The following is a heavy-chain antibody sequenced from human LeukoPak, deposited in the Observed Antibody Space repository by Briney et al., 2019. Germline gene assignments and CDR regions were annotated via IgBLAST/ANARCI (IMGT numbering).Heavy chain of an antibody. CDR2: IYYSGST. D-gene: IGHD2-15*01. Sequence: SETLSLTCTVSGGSISSGCYYWSWIRQHPGKGLEWIGYIYYSGSTYYNPSLESRVTISVDTSKNQFSLKLSSVTAADTAVYYCARAPGYCSGGSCYTPPAEYFQHWGQGTLVTVSS. J-gene: IGHJ1*01. V-gene: IGHV4-31*03. CDR3: ARAPGYCSGGSCYTPPAEYFQH. CDR1: GGSISSGCYY.